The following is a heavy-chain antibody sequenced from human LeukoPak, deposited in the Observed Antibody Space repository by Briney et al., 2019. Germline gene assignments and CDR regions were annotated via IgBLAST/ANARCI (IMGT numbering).Heavy chain of an antibody. J-gene: IGHJ4*02. CDR2: IYYSGST. CDR1: GGSISSSSYY. D-gene: IGHD3-22*01. CDR3: ATLEGYDSSGYLY. V-gene: IGHV4-39*07. Sequence: PSETLSLTCTVSGGSISSSSYYWGWIRQPPGKGLEWIGSIYYSGSTYYNPSLKSRVTISVDTSKNQFSLKLSSVTAADTAVYYCATLEGYDSSGYLYWGQGSVVTVSS.